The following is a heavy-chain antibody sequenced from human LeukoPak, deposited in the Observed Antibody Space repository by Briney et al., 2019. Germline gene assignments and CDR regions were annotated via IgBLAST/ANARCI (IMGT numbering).Heavy chain of an antibody. Sequence: PGRSLRLSCAASGFTFSSYAMHWVRQAPGKGLEWVALISYDGTNKFYEDSVKGRFTISRDNSKNTLYLQVNSLRAEDTAVYYCARDLTGWGESSGYSDYWGQETLVTVSS. V-gene: IGHV3-30*01. J-gene: IGHJ4*02. CDR1: GFTFSSYA. CDR2: ISYDGTNK. CDR3: ARDLTGWGESSGYSDY. D-gene: IGHD3-22*01.